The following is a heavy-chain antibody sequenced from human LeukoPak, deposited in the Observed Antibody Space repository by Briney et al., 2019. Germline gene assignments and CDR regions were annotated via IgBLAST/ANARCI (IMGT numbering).Heavy chain of an antibody. CDR1: GGSISSYY. Sequence: SETLSLTCTVSGGSISSYYWSWIRQPPGKGLEWIGYIYYSGSTSYNPSLKSRVTISVDTSKNQFSLKLSSVTAADTAVYYCARETVTTAVWDVWGQGTTVTVSS. J-gene: IGHJ6*02. CDR2: IYYSGST. CDR3: ARETVTTAVWDV. D-gene: IGHD4-17*01. V-gene: IGHV4-59*01.